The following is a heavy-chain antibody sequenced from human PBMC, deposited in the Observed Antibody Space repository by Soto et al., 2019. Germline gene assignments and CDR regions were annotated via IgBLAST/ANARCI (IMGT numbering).Heavy chain of an antibody. CDR1: GFTFSSYT. J-gene: IGHJ4*02. Sequence: GGSLRLSCAASGFTFSSYTLNWVRRAPGKGLEWVATSSDRRTSNTHYSDSVRGRFTLSRDYSRNILFLQMDSLRADDMALYYCTTWLTAHFDYWGRGTQVTVSS. V-gene: IGHV3-23*01. CDR3: TTWLTAHFDY. D-gene: IGHD2-21*02. CDR2: SSDRRTSNT.